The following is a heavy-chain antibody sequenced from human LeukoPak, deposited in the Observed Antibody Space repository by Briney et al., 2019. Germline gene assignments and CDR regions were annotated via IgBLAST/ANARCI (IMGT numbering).Heavy chain of an antibody. V-gene: IGHV4-4*02. J-gene: IGHJ4*02. CDR1: GGSISSSNW. D-gene: IGHD4-23*01. Sequence: SGTLSLTCAVSGGSISSSNWWSWVRQPPGKGLEWIGEIYHSGSTNCNPSLKSRVTISVDTSKNQFSLKLSSVTAADTAVYYCARIEDYGGNSVNYWGQGTLVTVSS. CDR2: IYHSGST. CDR3: ARIEDYGGNSVNY.